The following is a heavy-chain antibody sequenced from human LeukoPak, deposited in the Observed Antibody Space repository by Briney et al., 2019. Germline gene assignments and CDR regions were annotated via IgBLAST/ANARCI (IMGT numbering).Heavy chain of an antibody. Sequence: SVKVSCKASGGTFSSYAISWVRQAPGQGLEWMGGIIPIFGTANYAQKFQGRVTITTDESASTAYMELSSLRSEDTAVYYCARDVSVVITKGLANWGQGTLVTVSS. CDR2: IIPIFGTA. CDR3: ARDVSVVITKGLAN. CDR1: GGTFSSYA. J-gene: IGHJ4*02. V-gene: IGHV1-69*05. D-gene: IGHD3-22*01.